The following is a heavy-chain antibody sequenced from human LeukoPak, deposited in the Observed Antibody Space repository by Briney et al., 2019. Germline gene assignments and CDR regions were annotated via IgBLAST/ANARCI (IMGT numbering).Heavy chain of an antibody. CDR2: IYYSGST. Sequence: PSETLSLTCTVSGGSISSYYWSWIRQPPGKGLEWIGYIYYSGSTNYNPSLKSRVTISVDTSKNQFSLKLSSVTAADTAVYYCARVRFLIPYYYYYGMDVWGQGTTVTVSS. D-gene: IGHD3-3*01. V-gene: IGHV4-59*12. J-gene: IGHJ6*02. CDR3: ARVRFLIPYYYYYGMDV. CDR1: GGSISSYY.